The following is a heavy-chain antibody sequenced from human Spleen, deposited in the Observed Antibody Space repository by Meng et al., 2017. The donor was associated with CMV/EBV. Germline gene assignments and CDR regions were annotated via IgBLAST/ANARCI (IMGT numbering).Heavy chain of an antibody. CDR2: IIPIFGTA. CDR3: ASYYYDSSGYYFPHNWFDP. Sequence: SVKVSCKASGGTFSSYAFSWVRKAPGQGLEWMGGIIPIFGTANYAQKFQGRVTITTDESTSTAYMELSSLRSEDTAVYYCASYYYDSSGYYFPHNWFDPWGQGTLVTVSS. J-gene: IGHJ5*02. V-gene: IGHV1-69*05. CDR1: GGTFSSYA. D-gene: IGHD3-22*01.